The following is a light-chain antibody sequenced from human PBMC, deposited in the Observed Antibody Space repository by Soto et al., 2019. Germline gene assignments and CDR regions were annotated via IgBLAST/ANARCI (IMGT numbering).Light chain of an antibody. Sequence: QSVRTQPPSGSWAPGQRVTISCTGSSSNIGAGYDVHWYQQLPGTAPKLLIYGNSNRPSGVPDRFSGSKSGTSASLAITGLQAEDESDYYCQSYDSSLSRVFGGGTKVTFL. CDR2: GNS. CDR3: QSYDSSLSRV. CDR1: SSNIGAGYD. J-gene: IGLJ2*01. V-gene: IGLV1-40*01.